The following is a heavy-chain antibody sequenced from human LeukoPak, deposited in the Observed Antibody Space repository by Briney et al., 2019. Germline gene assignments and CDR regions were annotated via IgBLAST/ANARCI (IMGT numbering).Heavy chain of an antibody. CDR1: GFTFSSYS. CDR3: AKPFIVGATGYYYYYMDV. J-gene: IGHJ6*03. Sequence: GGSLRLSCAASGFTFSSYSMNWVRQAPGKGLEWVSAISSSGGSTHYANSVKGRFTISRDNSKNTLYLQMNSLRAEDTAVYYCAKPFIVGATGYYYYYMDVWGKGTTVTVSS. CDR2: ISSSGGST. V-gene: IGHV3-23*01. D-gene: IGHD1-26*01.